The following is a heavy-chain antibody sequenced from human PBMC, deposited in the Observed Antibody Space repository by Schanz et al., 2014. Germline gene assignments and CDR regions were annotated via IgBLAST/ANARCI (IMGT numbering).Heavy chain of an antibody. CDR2: LKSKTDGGTT. Sequence: EVQLVASGGGLVKPGGSLRLSCAVSGLTFSSAWMGWVRQAPGKGLEWVGRLKSKTDGGTTDYAAPVKGRFTISRDDSKXTLYLQMNFLKTEDTAVYFCTTDRGITVRPLFDYWGHGTLVTVAS. CDR1: GLTFSSAW. J-gene: IGHJ4*01. V-gene: IGHV3-15*01. CDR3: TTDRGITVRPLFDY. D-gene: IGHD6-6*01.